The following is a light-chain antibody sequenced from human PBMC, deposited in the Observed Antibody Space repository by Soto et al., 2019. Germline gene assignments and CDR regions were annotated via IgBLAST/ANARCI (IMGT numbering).Light chain of an antibody. J-gene: IGKJ5*01. CDR1: QSVSSSY. CDR3: QHFRA. Sequence: EIVLTQSPGTLSLSPGERATLSCRASQSVSSSYLAWYQQKRGQAPRLLMYGASSRATGIPDRFSGSGSGTDFTLTISRLEPEDFVLYYCQHFRAFGQGTRLEI. V-gene: IGKV3-20*01. CDR2: GAS.